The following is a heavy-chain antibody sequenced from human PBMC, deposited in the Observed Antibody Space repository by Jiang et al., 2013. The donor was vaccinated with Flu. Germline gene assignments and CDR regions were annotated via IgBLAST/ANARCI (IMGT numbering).Heavy chain of an antibody. CDR1: GFTVSSNY. V-gene: IGHV3-66*02. CDR3: AREGSSWYSGRYYFDY. J-gene: IGHJ4*02. D-gene: IGHD6-13*01. Sequence: VQLVESGGGLVQPGGSLRLSCAASGFTVSSNYMSWVRQAPGKGLEWVSVIYSGGSTYYADSVKGRFTISRDNSKNTLYLQMNSLRAEDTAVYYCAREGSSWYSGRYYFDYWGQGTLVTVSS. CDR2: IYSGGST.